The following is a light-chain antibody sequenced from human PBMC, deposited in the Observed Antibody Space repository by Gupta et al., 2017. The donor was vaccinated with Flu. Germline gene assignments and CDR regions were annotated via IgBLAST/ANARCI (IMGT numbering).Light chain of an antibody. CDR2: LVS. CDR1: QGLVFSDGNTY. Sequence: DVVMTQSPLSLSVTLGQPASISCRSSQGLVFSDGNTYLHWFQQRPGQTPRRLIHLVSYRDSGVPDRFSGSGSGTDFTLKISRVEAEDVGIYFCMQGDHWPWTFGQGTKVEVK. V-gene: IGKV2-30*01. CDR3: MQGDHWPWT. J-gene: IGKJ1*01.